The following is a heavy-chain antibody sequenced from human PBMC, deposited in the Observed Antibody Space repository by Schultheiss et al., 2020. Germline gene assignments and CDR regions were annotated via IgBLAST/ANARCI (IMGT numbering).Heavy chain of an antibody. D-gene: IGHD1-26*01. CDR3: ARPSGSYYACDI. V-gene: IGHV4-61*02. CDR2: IYTSGST. Sequence: SETLSLTCTVSGGSISSGSYYWSWIRQPAGKGLEWIGRIYTSGSTNYNPSLKSRVTISVDTSKNQFSLKLSSVTAADTAVYYCARPSGSYYACDIWGQGTMVTVAS. CDR1: GGSISSGSYY. J-gene: IGHJ3*02.